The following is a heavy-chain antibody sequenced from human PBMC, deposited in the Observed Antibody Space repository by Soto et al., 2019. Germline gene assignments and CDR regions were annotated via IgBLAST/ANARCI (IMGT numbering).Heavy chain of an antibody. CDR3: ARVQDIAAAVWWFDP. CDR2: MNPNSGNT. D-gene: IGHD6-13*01. V-gene: IGHV1-8*01. CDR1: GYTFTSYD. J-gene: IGHJ5*02. Sequence: ASVKVSCKASGYTFTSYDINWVRQATGQGLEWMGWMNPNSGNTGYAQKFQGRVTMTRNTSISTAYMELSSLRSEDTAVYYCARVQDIAAAVWWFDPWGQGTLVTVSS.